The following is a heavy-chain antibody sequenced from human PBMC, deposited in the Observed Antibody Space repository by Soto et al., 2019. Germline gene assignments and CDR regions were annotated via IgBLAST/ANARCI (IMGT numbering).Heavy chain of an antibody. CDR1: GGSISSYY. CDR2: IYYSGST. D-gene: IGHD1-26*01. J-gene: IGHJ6*02. CDR3: ARCPGSRDYYYYYGMDV. Sequence: QVQLQESGPGLVKPSETLSLTCTVSGGSISSYYWSWIRQPPGKGLEWIGYIYYSGSTNYNPSLKSRVTISVDTSKSQFSLKLSSVTAADTAVYYCARCPGSRDYYYYYGMDVWGQGTTVTVSS. V-gene: IGHV4-59*01.